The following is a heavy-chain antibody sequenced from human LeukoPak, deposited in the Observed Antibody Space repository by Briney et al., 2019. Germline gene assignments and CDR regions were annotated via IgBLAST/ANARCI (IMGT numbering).Heavy chain of an antibody. Sequence: SETLSLTCTVSGGSISSYYWSWIRQPPGEGLEWIGYIYYSGSTNYNPSLKSRVTISVDTSKNQFSLKLSSVTAADTAVYYCAGATKIYDFWSGYLAFQHWGQGTLVTVSS. D-gene: IGHD3-3*01. J-gene: IGHJ1*01. CDR3: AGATKIYDFWSGYLAFQH. CDR1: GGSISSYY. CDR2: IYYSGST. V-gene: IGHV4-59*01.